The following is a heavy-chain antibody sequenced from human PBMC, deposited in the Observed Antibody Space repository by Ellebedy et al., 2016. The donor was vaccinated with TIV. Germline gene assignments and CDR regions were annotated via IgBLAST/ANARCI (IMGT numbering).Heavy chain of an antibody. CDR3: AKGRGGGSDSSAPRYYFDY. V-gene: IGHV3-23*01. D-gene: IGHD3-22*01. CDR1: GFTFSSYA. Sequence: GESLKISCAASGFTFSSYAMSWVRQAPGKGLEWVSTISNTGGRTYYADSVEGRFTISRDNSKKTLYLQMNSLRAEETAVYYCAKGRGGGSDSSAPRYYFDYWGLGTLVTVSS. CDR2: ISNTGGRT. J-gene: IGHJ4*02.